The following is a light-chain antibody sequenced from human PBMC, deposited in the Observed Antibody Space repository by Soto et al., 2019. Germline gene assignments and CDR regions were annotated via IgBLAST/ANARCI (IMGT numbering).Light chain of an antibody. V-gene: IGKV1-9*01. Sequence: IQMTQSPSSLSATVGDRVTIPCGASQDVSGYLVWYQQKPGRAPELLIYAASTLQSGVPLRFSGSGSGTEFTLTISSLQPEDFATYYCQQLSYYPRTFGQGTKLEIK. CDR1: QDVSGY. CDR2: AAS. CDR3: QQLSYYPRT. J-gene: IGKJ2*01.